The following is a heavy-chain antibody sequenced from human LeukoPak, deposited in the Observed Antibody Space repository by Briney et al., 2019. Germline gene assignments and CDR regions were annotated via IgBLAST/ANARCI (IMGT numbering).Heavy chain of an antibody. J-gene: IGHJ4*02. V-gene: IGHV1-69*05. CDR3: ARDSAVLTGYPYRYFDY. CDR1: GGTFSSYA. CDR2: IIPIFGTA. Sequence: ASAKVSCKASGGTFSSYAISWVRQAPGQGLEWMGGIIPIFGTANYAQKFQGRVTMTRDTSTSTVYMELSSLRSEDTAVYYCARDSAVLTGYPYRYFDYWGQGTLVTVSS. D-gene: IGHD3-9*01.